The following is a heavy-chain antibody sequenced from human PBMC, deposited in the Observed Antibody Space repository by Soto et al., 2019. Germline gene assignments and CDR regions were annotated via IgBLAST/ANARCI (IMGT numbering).Heavy chain of an antibody. CDR3: AHRRGGYFDY. V-gene: IGHV2-5*01. Sequence: QITLKDSGLTLVKPTQTLTLTSTFSGFSLGTSEVGVGWIRQPPGKALEWLALIYWNDDNRYSPSLKSRLTITKDTSKNQVVLTMTNMDPVDTATYYCAHRRGGYFDYWGQGTLVTVSS. CDR2: IYWNDDN. J-gene: IGHJ4*02. D-gene: IGHD3-22*01. CDR1: GFSLGTSEVG.